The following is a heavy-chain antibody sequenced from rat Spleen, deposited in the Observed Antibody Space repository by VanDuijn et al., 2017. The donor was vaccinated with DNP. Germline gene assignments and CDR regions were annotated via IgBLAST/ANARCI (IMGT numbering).Heavy chain of an antibody. CDR1: GFTFSYYY. J-gene: IGHJ4*01. V-gene: IGHV5-29*01. CDR2: ISYNGGSP. Sequence: EVLLVESDGGLVQPGRSLKLSCAVSGFTFSYYYMAWVRQAPAQGLEWVATISYNGGSPYYRDSVKGRFTISRDNAQSTLYLQMDRLRSEDTATYYCARHRTIMPYYYAMDAWGQGASVTVSS. CDR3: ARHRTIMPYYYAMDA. D-gene: IGHD3-8*01.